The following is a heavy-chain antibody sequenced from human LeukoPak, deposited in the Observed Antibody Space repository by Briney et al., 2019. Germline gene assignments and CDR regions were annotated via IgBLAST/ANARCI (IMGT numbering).Heavy chain of an antibody. J-gene: IGHJ4*02. CDR1: GDSITTGAYY. Sequence: PSETLSLTCTVSGDSITTGAYYWGWIRQPPGKGLEWIGYIYYSGSTNYNPSLKSRVTISVDTSKNQFSLKLSSVTAADTAVYYCARGRGVSSVRAYYGSGSYYKFWGQGTLVTVSS. V-gene: IGHV4-61*08. CDR3: ARGRGVSSVRAYYGSGSYYKF. CDR2: IYYSGST. D-gene: IGHD3-10*01.